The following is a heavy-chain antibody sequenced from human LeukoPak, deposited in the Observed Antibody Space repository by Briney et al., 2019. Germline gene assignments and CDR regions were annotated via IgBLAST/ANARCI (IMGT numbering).Heavy chain of an antibody. J-gene: IGHJ1*01. Sequence: GGSLRLSCAASGFTFGSYSMSWVRQAPGKGLEWVSSITSTSTYIYYADSVKGRFTISRDNAKNSLYLQMNSLRAEDTAVYFCARDRETFYYGGSGHVLESFHHWGQGTLVTVSS. D-gene: IGHD3-22*01. CDR3: ARDRETFYYGGSGHVLESFHH. CDR1: GFTFGSYS. V-gene: IGHV3-21*06. CDR2: ITSTSTYI.